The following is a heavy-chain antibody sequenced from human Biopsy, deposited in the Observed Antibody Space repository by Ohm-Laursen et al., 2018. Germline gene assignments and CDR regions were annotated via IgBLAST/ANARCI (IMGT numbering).Heavy chain of an antibody. V-gene: IGHV4-4*07. J-gene: IGHJ3*01. CDR2: IYPGGVP. CDR3: ASVVLGPTNDAFDL. CDR1: GGDINNYY. D-gene: IGHD3-22*01. Sequence: GTLSLTCNVSGGDINNYYWSWIRQPAGKGLEWIGRIYPGGVPTYNPSLKSRVTMSVDTTKKQLSLRLRSVTAADAAMYYCASVVLGPTNDAFDLWGQGTMVVGSS.